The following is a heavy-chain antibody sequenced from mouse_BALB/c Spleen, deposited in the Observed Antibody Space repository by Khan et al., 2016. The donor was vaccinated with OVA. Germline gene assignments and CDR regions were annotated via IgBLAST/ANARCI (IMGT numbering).Heavy chain of an antibody. J-gene: IGHJ3*01. CDR2: IIYTGYT. D-gene: IGHD2-12*01. CDR1: GDSITSGY. CDR3: ARSTYRYAFVY. Sequence: EVQLQESGPSLVKPSQTLSLTCSVTGDSITSGYWNWIRKFPGNKLEYMGYIIYTGYTYYNPSLKSRISITRHTSKNQYYLQMSSVTDEDTATYYCARSTYRYAFVYWGQGTLVTVSA. V-gene: IGHV3-8*02.